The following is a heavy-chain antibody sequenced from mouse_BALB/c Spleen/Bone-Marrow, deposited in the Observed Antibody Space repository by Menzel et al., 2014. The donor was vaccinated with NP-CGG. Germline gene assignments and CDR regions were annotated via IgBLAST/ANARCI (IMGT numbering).Heavy chain of an antibody. CDR2: IHYSGST. V-gene: IGHV3-1*02. CDR1: GYSITSGYT. J-gene: IGHJ4*01. CDR3: SKGTYAMDY. D-gene: IGHD3-3*01. Sequence: ESGPDLVEPSQSLSLTCTVTGYSITSGYTWHWIRQFPGNTLEWMGYIHYSGSTNYNPSLKSRISITRDTSKNQFFLQLNSVSTEDTATYFCSKGTYAMDYWGQGTSVTVSS.